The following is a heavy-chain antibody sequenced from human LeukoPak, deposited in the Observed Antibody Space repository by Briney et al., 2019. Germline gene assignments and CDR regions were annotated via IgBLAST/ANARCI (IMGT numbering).Heavy chain of an antibody. J-gene: IGHJ4*02. Sequence: PSETLSLTCTVSGXSISSSSYYWGWIRQPPGKGLEWIGSIYYSGSTYYNPSLKSRVTISVDTSKNQFSLKLSSVTAADTAVYYCARLGVIVVATWDYWGQGTLVTVSS. V-gene: IGHV4-39*01. CDR1: GXSISSSSYY. CDR3: ARLGVIVVATWDY. D-gene: IGHD3-22*01. CDR2: IYYSGST.